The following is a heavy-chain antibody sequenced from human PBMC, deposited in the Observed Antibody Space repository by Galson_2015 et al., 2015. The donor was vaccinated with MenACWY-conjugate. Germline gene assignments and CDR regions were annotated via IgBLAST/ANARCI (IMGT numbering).Heavy chain of an antibody. Sequence: SVKVSCKASGYTFTSYGISWVRQAPGQGLEWMGWISAYNGNTNYAQKLQGRVTMTTDTSTSTAYMELRSLRPDDTAVYYCARGGTGDVTKYYFDYWGQGTLVTVSS. D-gene: IGHD7-27*01. V-gene: IGHV1-18*04. CDR2: ISAYNGNT. CDR3: ARGGTGDVTKYYFDY. CDR1: GYTFTSYG. J-gene: IGHJ4*02.